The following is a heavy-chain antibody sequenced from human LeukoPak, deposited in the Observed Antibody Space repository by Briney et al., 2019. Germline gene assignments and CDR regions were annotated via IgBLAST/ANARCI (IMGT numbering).Heavy chain of an antibody. V-gene: IGHV4-59*08. Sequence: PSETLSLTCAVSGGSISGYYWSWVRQPPGKGLEWSWDIYYSGGTNYNPSLKSRVTISVNTSKNQCSLKLSSVTDAETAVYYCARSPREYSSSSGMYYYYYYMDVWGKGTTVTVSS. D-gene: IGHD6-6*01. J-gene: IGHJ6*03. CDR3: ARSPREYSSSSGMYYYYYYMDV. CDR1: GGSISGYY. CDR2: IYYSGGT.